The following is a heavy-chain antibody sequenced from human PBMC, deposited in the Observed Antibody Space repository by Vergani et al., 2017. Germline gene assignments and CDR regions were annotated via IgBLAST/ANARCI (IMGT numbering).Heavy chain of an antibody. J-gene: IGHJ4*02. CDR1: GFTFTSAW. CDR2: IRNDGTT. D-gene: IGHD3/OR15-3a*01. V-gene: IGHV3-15*02. CDR3: VADVPSQRSQIDF. Sequence: VYVVESGGTLVKPGESPRLSCAASGFTFTSAWMSWVRQAPGKGLEWVGRIRNDGTTEYPAPVKGRFAISRDDSKTTVFLQMNSLKTDDTAVYFCVADVPSQRSQIDFWGRGTLVTVSS.